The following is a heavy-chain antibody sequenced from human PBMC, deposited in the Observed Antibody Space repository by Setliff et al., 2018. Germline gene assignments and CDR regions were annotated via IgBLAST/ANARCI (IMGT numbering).Heavy chain of an antibody. CDR1: GGTFSDYH. J-gene: IGHJ4*02. CDR3: ARDRTYYGSGTYTRYFDY. D-gene: IGHD3-10*01. V-gene: IGHV4-34*01. CDR2: INHSGST. Sequence: SETLSLTCAAYGGTFSDYHWSWIRQPPGKGLEWIGEINHSGSTNYNPSLKSRVSISVDTSKNQFSLKLNSVTAADTAVYYCARDRTYYGSGTYTRYFDYWGQGTLVTVSS.